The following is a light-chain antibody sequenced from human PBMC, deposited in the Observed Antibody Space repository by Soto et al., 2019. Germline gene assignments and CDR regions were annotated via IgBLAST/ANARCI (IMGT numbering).Light chain of an antibody. V-gene: IGKV3-20*01. CDR2: GAS. J-gene: IGKJ1*01. CDR1: QIIASSY. CDR3: QQYDSPPPWA. Sequence: EIVLTQSPGTLSLFPGERATLSCRASQIIASSYLAWYQQKPGQAPRLLIYGASSRATDIPDRFSGSGSGTDFTLTISRLEPEDFAVYYCQQYDSPPPWAFGQGTKVDI.